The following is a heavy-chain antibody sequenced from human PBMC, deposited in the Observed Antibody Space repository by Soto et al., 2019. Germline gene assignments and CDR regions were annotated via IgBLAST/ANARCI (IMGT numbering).Heavy chain of an antibody. D-gene: IGHD4-4*01. CDR1: GFTFSSYG. V-gene: IGHV3-30*03. CDR3: ARVVTRIADAFDI. J-gene: IGHJ3*02. Sequence: GGSLRLSCAASGFTFSSYGMHWVRQAPGKGLEWVAVISYDGSNKYYAGSVKGRFTISRDNSKNTLYLQMNSLRAEDTAVYYCARVVTRIADAFDIWGQGTMVTVSS. CDR2: ISYDGSNK.